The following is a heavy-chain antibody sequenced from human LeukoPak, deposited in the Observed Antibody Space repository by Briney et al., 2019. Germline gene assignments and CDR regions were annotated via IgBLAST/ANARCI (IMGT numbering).Heavy chain of an antibody. Sequence: AVIPYDGSNKYYADSVKGRFTISRDNSKNTLYLQMNSLRAEDTAVYYCARERITMVRGKLQHAFDIWGQGTMVTVSS. D-gene: IGHD3-10*01. CDR3: ARERITMVRGKLQHAFDI. CDR2: IPYDGSNK. J-gene: IGHJ3*02. V-gene: IGHV3-30*01.